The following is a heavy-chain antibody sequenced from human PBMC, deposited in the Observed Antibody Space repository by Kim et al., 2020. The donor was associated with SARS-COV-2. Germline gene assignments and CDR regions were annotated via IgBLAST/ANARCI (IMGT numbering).Heavy chain of an antibody. J-gene: IGHJ3*02. D-gene: IGHD3-10*01. CDR1: GGSFSGYY. CDR3: ARGLRTMVRAGKAFDI. CDR2: INHSGST. Sequence: SETLSLTCAVYGGSFSGYYWSWIRQPPGKGLEWIGEINHSGSTNYNPSLKSRVTISVDTSKNQFSLKLSSVTAADTAVYYCARGLRTMVRAGKAFDIWGQGTMVTVSS. V-gene: IGHV4-34*01.